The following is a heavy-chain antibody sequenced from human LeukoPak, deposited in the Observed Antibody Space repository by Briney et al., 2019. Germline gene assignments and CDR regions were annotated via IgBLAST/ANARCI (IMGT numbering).Heavy chain of an antibody. J-gene: IGHJ5*02. CDR1: GGSISSGSYY. V-gene: IGHV4-61*02. CDR3: ARAGSYYWFDP. Sequence: TSETLSLTCTVSGGSISSGSYYWSWIRQPAGKGLEWIGRIYTSGSTNYNPSLKSRVTISVDTSKNQFSLKLSSVTAADTAVCYCARAGSYYWFDPWGQGTLVTVSS. D-gene: IGHD1-26*01. CDR2: IYTSGST.